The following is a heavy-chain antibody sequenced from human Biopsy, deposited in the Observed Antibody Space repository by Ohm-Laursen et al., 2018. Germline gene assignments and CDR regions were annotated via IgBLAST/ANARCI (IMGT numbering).Heavy chain of an antibody. D-gene: IGHD1-26*01. CDR3: ARVGAGAPSIDYFDY. CDR2: IYYSGST. V-gene: IGHV4-59*01. CDR1: GGSIYNFF. J-gene: IGHJ4*02. Sequence: GTLSLTCSVSGGSIYNFFWSWIRQPPGKGLEWIGYIYYSGSTNYNPSLRSRVAISVDRSKNQISLELSSVTAADTAVYYCARVGAGAPSIDYFDYWGQGALVTVSS.